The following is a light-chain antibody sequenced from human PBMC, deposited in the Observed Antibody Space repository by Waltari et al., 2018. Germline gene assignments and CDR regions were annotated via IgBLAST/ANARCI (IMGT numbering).Light chain of an antibody. CDR3: QQYDNFPRT. CDR1: QAISNL. V-gene: IGKV1-33*01. Sequence: DIHMTQSPSSLSASVGARVTITCQASQAISNLVNWYQQKPGEAPKVLVYDASILEAGVPSRFSGSGSGTDFTFTISSLQPEDIATYYCQQYDNFPRTFGQGTKLEIK. J-gene: IGKJ2*01. CDR2: DAS.